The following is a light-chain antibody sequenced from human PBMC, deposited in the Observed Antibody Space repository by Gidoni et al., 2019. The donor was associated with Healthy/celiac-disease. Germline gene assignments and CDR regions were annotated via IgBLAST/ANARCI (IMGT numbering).Light chain of an antibody. CDR3: QVWDSSSDQLV. CDR2: YDS. CDR1: NIGSKS. Sequence: SYVLTQPPSVSVAPGQTARITCGGNNIGSKSVHWYQQKPAQAPVLVVYYDSDRPSGIPERFSGSNSGNTATLTISRVEAGDEADYYCQVWDSSSDQLVFGGGTKLTVL. V-gene: IGLV3-21*02. J-gene: IGLJ2*01.